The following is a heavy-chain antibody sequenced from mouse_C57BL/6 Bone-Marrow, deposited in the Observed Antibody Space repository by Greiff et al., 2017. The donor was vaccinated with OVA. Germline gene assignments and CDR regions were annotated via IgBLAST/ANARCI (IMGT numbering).Heavy chain of an antibody. CDR1: GYTFTDYN. J-gene: IGHJ3*01. V-gene: IGHV1-18*01. Sequence: VHVKQSGPELVKPGASVKIPCKASGYTFTDYNMDWVKQSHGKSLKWIGDINPNNGGTIYNQKFKGKATLTVDKSSSTAYMELRSLTSEDTAVYYCARRGDYGAWFAYWGQGTLVTVSA. CDR2: INPNNGGT. D-gene: IGHD2-4*01. CDR3: ARRGDYGAWFAY.